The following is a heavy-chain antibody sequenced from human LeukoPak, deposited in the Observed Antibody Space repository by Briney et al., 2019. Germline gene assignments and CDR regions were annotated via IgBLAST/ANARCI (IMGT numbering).Heavy chain of an antibody. D-gene: IGHD1-26*01. CDR3: ASSVQWELHAFDI. V-gene: IGHV3-21*01. CDR1: GFTFSNAW. CDR2: ISSSSSYI. Sequence: PGGSLRLSCAASGFTFSNAWMSWVRQAPGKGLEWVSSISSSSSYIYYADSVKGRFTISRDNAKNSLYLQMNSLRAEDTAVYYCASSVQWELHAFDIWGQGTMVTVSS. J-gene: IGHJ3*02.